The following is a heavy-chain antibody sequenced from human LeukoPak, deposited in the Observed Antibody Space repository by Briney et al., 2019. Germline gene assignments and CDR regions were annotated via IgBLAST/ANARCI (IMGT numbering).Heavy chain of an antibody. J-gene: IGHJ3*02. CDR1: GFTFSSYS. CDR3: ARELSPRRTKVGVVITEQGNAFDI. V-gene: IGHV3-21*01. D-gene: IGHD3-22*01. CDR2: ISSSSSYI. Sequence: GGSLRLSCAASGFTFSSYSMNWVRQAPGKGLEWVSSISSSSSYIYYADSVKGRFTISRDNAKNSLYLQINSLRADDTAVYYCARELSPRRTKVGVVITEQGNAFDIWGQGTMVTVSS.